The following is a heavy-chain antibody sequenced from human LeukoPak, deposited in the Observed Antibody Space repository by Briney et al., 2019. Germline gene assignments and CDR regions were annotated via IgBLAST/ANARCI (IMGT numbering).Heavy chain of an antibody. J-gene: IGHJ3*02. D-gene: IGHD5-18*01. CDR2: INPSGGST. CDR3: ATAYNYGRDVFDI. Sequence: ASVKVSCKASGYTFTSYHMHWVRQAPGQGLEWMGIINPSGGSTSYAQKFQGRVTMTRDTSTSTVYMELSSLRSEDTAVYYCATAYNYGRDVFDIWGQGTMVTVSS. V-gene: IGHV1-46*01. CDR1: GYTFTSYH.